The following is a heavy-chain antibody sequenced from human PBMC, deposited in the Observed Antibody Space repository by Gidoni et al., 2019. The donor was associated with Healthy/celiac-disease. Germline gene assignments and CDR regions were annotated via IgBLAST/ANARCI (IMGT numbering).Heavy chain of an antibody. CDR1: EGTFSSYA. J-gene: IGHJ4*02. Sequence: QVQLVQSGAEVKKPVSSVKVSCKASEGTFSSYAISWVRQAPGQGLEWMGGIIPIFGTANYAQKFQGRVTITADKSTSTAYMELSSLRSEDTAVYYCARGSLFGHHLGESDYWGQGTLVTVSS. D-gene: IGHD3-16*01. V-gene: IGHV1-69*06. CDR2: IIPIFGTA. CDR3: ARGSLFGHHLGESDY.